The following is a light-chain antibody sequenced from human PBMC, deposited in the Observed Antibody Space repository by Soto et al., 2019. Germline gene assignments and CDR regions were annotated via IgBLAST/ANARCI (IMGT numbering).Light chain of an antibody. J-gene: IGKJ1*01. CDR3: QQYNYWPWT. V-gene: IGKV3-15*01. Sequence: EIVITQSPATLSVSPGERATLSCRASQSVSSNLAWYQQKPGQAPRLLIYGASTRATGISARFSGSGSGTEFTLTISSLQSEEFAVYYCQQYNYWPWTFGQGTKVDIK. CDR2: GAS. CDR1: QSVSSN.